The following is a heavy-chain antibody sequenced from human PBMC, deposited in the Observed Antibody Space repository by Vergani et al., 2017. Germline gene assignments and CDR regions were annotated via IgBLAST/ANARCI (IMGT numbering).Heavy chain of an antibody. CDR2: VSAYNGNT. Sequence: QVQLVQSGAEVKKPGASVKVSCKASGYTFTSYGISWVRQAPGQGLEWMGWVSAYNGNTNYAQKLQGRVTMTTDTSTRTAYMELRRLRSDDTAVYYCAREVDSSSWLMGLNGNWFDPWGQGTLVTVSS. CDR3: AREVDSSSWLMGLNGNWFDP. V-gene: IGHV1-18*04. CDR1: GYTFTSYG. D-gene: IGHD6-13*01. J-gene: IGHJ5*02.